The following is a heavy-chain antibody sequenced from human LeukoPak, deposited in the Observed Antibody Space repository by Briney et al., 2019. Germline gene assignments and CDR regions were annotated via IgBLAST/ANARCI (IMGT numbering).Heavy chain of an antibody. Sequence: NSGGSLRLSCAASGFTFSNALMSWVRKAPGKGLEWVGRIKSKTDGGTVDYAAPVKGRFTISRDDSKNTLYLQMDSLKTEDAAVYYCTTHPDYWGQGTLVTVSS. CDR3: TTHPDY. CDR1: GFTFSNAL. CDR2: IKSKTDGGTV. V-gene: IGHV3-15*01. J-gene: IGHJ4*02.